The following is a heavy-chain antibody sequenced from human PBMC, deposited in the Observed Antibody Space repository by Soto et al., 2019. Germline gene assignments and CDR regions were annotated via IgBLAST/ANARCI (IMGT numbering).Heavy chain of an antibody. D-gene: IGHD6-25*01. CDR2: IYYSGSS. J-gene: IGHJ5*02. CDR3: ARSGWRREGWFNP. Sequence: QVQLQESGPGLVKPSQTLSLTCTVSGGSISSGAYYWTWIRQHPGKGLEWMGHIYYSGSSYYNPSRQSRLTISVDTSKTQFSLKVSSVADADTAVYYCARSGWRREGWFNPWGHGTLVTVSS. CDR1: GGSISSGAYY. V-gene: IGHV4-31*03.